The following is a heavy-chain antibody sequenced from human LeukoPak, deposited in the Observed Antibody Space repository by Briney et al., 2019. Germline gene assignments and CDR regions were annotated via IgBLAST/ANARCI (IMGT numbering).Heavy chain of an antibody. CDR2: INPNSGGT. CDR1: GYTFTGYY. D-gene: IGHD4-17*01. CDR3: AREKYEAYDYGDYADY. J-gene: IGHJ4*02. V-gene: IGHV1-2*06. Sequence: ASVKVSCKASGYTFTGYYMHWVRQAPGQGLEWMGRINPNSGGTNYAQKFQGRVTMTRDTSISTAYMELSRLRSDDTAVYYCAREKYEAYDYGDYADYWGQGTLVTVSS.